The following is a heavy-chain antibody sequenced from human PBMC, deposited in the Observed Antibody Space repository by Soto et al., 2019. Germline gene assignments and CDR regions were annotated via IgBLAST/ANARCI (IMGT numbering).Heavy chain of an antibody. Sequence: PGGSLRLSCAASGFTFSSYSMNWVRQAPGKGLEWVSSISSSSSYIYYADSVKGRFTISRDNAKNSLYLQMNSLRAEDTAVYYCARGRIAAAGYYYYYGMDVWGKGPRSPSPQ. CDR3: ARGRIAAAGYYYYYGMDV. V-gene: IGHV3-21*01. CDR2: ISSSSSYI. D-gene: IGHD6-13*01. J-gene: IGHJ6*01. CDR1: GFTFSSYS.